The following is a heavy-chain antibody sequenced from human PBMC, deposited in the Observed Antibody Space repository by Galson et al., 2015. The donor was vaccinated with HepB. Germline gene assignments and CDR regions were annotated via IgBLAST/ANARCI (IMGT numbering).Heavy chain of an antibody. CDR3: ARDLEMCSSTSCYNWFDP. J-gene: IGHJ5*02. V-gene: IGHV3-53*04. Sequence: SLRLSCAASGFTVSSNYMSWVRQAPGKGLEWVSVIYSGGSTYYADSVKGRFTISRHNSKNTLYLQMNSQRAEDTAVYYCARDLEMCSSTSCYNWFDPWGQGTLVTVSS. CDR1: GFTVSSNY. CDR2: IYSGGST. D-gene: IGHD2-2*01.